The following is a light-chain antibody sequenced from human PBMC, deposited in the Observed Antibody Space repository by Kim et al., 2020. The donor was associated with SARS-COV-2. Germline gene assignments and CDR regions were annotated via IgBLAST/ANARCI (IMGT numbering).Light chain of an antibody. J-gene: IGKJ4*01. Sequence: AIRITQSPSSLSASTGDRVTITCRASQGISSYLAWYQQKPGKAPKLLIYAASTLQSGVPSRFSGSGSGTDFTLTINCLQSEDFATYYCQQYYRYPLTFGGGTKVDIK. V-gene: IGKV1-8*01. CDR3: QQYYRYPLT. CDR1: QGISSY. CDR2: AAS.